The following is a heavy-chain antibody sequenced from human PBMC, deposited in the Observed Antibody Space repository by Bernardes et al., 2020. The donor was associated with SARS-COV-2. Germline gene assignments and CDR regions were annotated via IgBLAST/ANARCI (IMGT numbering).Heavy chain of an antibody. CDR1: GGSISSYS. CDR2: IFNSGST. CDR3: ASWLGYCGTISCHEFAGAFDM. V-gene: IGHV4-59*01. D-gene: IGHD2-2*01. J-gene: IGHJ3*02. Sequence: SETLSLTCTVSGGSISSYSWSWIRRHPGKGLEWIGYIFNSGSTNYNPSLKSRVTISLDTSKNQFSLNLTSVTPADTAVYYCASWLGYCGTISCHEFAGAFDMWGQGTVVTVSS.